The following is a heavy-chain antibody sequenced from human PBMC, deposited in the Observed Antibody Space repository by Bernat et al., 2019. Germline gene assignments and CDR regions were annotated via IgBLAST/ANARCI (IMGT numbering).Heavy chain of an antibody. CDR1: GFTFSSYG. Sequence: QVQLVESGGGVVQPGRSLRLSCAASGFTFSSYGMHWVRQAPGKGLEWVAVIWYDGSNKYYADPVKGRFTISRDNSKNTLYLQMNSLRAEDTAVYYCARDGWEYSSSTDYYYMDVWGKGTTVTVSS. CDR3: ARDGWEYSSSTDYYYMDV. V-gene: IGHV3-33*01. D-gene: IGHD6-6*01. CDR2: IWYDGSNK. J-gene: IGHJ6*03.